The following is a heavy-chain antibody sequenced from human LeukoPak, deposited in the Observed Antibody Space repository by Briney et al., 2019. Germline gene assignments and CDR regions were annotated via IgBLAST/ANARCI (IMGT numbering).Heavy chain of an antibody. V-gene: IGHV4-59*08. CDR1: GGSISSSY. CDR2: IYDSSNT. J-gene: IGHJ4*02. D-gene: IGHD6-19*01. CDR3: VRSAGKWLVYIDS. Sequence: SETLSLTCTVSGGSISSSYWSWIRQPPGRGLEWIGHIYDSSNTNYNPSLKSRVTIAVDTSKNQFSLKLTSVTAADTAVYYCVRSAGKWLVYIDSWGQGTLVTVSS.